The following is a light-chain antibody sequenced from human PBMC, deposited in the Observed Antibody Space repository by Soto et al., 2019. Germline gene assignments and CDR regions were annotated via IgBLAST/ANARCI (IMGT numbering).Light chain of an antibody. CDR2: QDN. V-gene: IGLV3-1*01. CDR3: QAWDSSTAV. Sequence: SYELTQLPSVSVSPGQTASITCSGDKLGHKYACWYQQKPGQSPVLVIYQDNKRPSGIPERFSGSNSGNTATLTISGTQAMDEADYYCQAWDSSTAVFGGGTQLTVL. J-gene: IGLJ7*01. CDR1: KLGHKY.